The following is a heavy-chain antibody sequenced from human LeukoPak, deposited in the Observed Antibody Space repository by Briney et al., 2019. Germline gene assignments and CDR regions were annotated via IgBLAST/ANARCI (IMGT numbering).Heavy chain of an antibody. D-gene: IGHD3-10*01. Sequence: GGSLRLSCAASGFTFDDYGMSWVRQAPGKGLEWVSGINWNGGSTGYADSVKGRFTISRDNAKNSLCLQMNSLRAEDTALYYCARDSWFGQSRWFDPWGQGTLVTVSS. J-gene: IGHJ5*02. CDR2: INWNGGST. V-gene: IGHV3-20*04. CDR1: GFTFDDYG. CDR3: ARDSWFGQSRWFDP.